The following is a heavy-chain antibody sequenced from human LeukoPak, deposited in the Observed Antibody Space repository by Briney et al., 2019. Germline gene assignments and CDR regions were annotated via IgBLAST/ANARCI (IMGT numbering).Heavy chain of an antibody. CDR3: ARAMPYYYGSGSPSDAFDI. D-gene: IGHD3-10*01. Sequence: PPQTLSLTCAVAGGSISSGGYSWSWIRQPPGKGLEWIGYIYHSGSTYYNPSLKSRVTISVDRSKDQFSLKLSSVTAADTAVYYCARAMPYYYGSGSPSDAFDIWGQGTMVTVSS. V-gene: IGHV4-30-2*01. CDR2: IYHSGST. CDR1: GGSISSGGYS. J-gene: IGHJ3*02.